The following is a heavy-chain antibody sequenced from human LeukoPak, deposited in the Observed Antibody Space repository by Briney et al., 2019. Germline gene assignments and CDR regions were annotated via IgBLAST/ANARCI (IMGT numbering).Heavy chain of an antibody. J-gene: IGHJ6*03. V-gene: IGHV1-69*05. D-gene: IGHD1-20*01. CDR1: GGTFSSYA. CDR2: IIPIFGTA. Sequence: SVKVSCKASGGTFSSYAISWVRQAPGQGLEWMGGIIPIFGTANYAQKFQGRVTITTDESTSTAYMELSSLRSEDTGVYYCARARYNWGDYYYYYMDVWGKGTTVTVSS. CDR3: ARARYNWGDYYYYYMDV.